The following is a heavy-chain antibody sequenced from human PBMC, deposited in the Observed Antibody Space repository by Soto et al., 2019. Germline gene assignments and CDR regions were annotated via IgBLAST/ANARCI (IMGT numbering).Heavy chain of an antibody. D-gene: IGHD6-13*01. CDR3: AKDSSSWYNYYGMDV. CDR2: ISGSGGST. CDR1: GVTFISYA. Sequence: PGGSLRLSCAASGVTFISYAINLCRHSPCKGLEWVSAISGSGGSTYYADSVKGRFTISRDNSKNTLYLQMNSLRAEDTAVYYCAKDSSSWYNYYGMDVWGQGTTVTVSS. J-gene: IGHJ6*02. V-gene: IGHV3-23*01.